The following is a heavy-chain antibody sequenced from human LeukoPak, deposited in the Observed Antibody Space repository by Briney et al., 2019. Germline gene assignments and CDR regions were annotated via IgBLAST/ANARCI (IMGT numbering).Heavy chain of an antibody. Sequence: PGGSLRLSCAASGFTFSSYVMSWVRQAPGKGLEWVSTVSTTGGSTYYADSVKGRFTVSRDNSKNTLYLQMNSLRAEDTAVYYCARGLFTMILHDAFDIWGKGTMVTASS. CDR1: GFTFSSYV. CDR2: VSTTGGST. CDR3: ARGLFTMILHDAFDI. D-gene: IGHD3-22*01. J-gene: IGHJ3*02. V-gene: IGHV3-23*01.